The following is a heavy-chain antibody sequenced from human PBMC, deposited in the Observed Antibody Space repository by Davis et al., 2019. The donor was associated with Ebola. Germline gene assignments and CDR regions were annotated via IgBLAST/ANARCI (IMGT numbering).Heavy chain of an antibody. V-gene: IGHV4-59*01. Sequence: PSETLSLTCAVYGGSFSGYYWSWIRQPPGKGLEWIGYIYYSGSTNYNPSLKSRVTISVDTSKNQFSLKLSSVTAADTAVYYCARTPLTGVFDYWGQGTLVTVSS. D-gene: IGHD7-27*01. CDR3: ARTPLTGVFDY. CDR2: IYYSGST. J-gene: IGHJ4*02. CDR1: GGSFSGYY.